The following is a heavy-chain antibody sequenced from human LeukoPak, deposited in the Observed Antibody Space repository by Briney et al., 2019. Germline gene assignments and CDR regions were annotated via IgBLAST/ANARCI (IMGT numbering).Heavy chain of an antibody. Sequence: PSETLSLTCAVYGGSFSGYYWSWIRQPPGKGLEWIGEINHSGSTNYNPSLKSRVTISVDTSKNQFSLKLSSVTAADTAVYYCARGGGPTYDYVWGSYRPFDYWGQGTLVTVSS. CDR1: GGSFSGYY. D-gene: IGHD3-16*02. V-gene: IGHV4-34*01. J-gene: IGHJ4*02. CDR2: INHSGST. CDR3: ARGGGPTYDYVWGSYRPFDY.